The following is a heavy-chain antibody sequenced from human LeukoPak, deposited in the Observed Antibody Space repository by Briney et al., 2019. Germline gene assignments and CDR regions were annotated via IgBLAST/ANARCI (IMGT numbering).Heavy chain of an antibody. D-gene: IGHD2-2*02. J-gene: IGHJ3*02. CDR2: IQDNERHI. CDR1: GFSLSSHG. CDR3: ARDADIVVVPAAIGEAFDI. V-gene: IGHV3-30*02. Sequence: GGSLRLSCAAFGFSLSSHGMHWVRQAPGKGLEWVAFIQDNERHIYYAESVNGRFTISRDNSKNRLYLQMNSLRAEDTAVYYCARDADIVVVPAAIGEAFDIWGQGTMVTVSS.